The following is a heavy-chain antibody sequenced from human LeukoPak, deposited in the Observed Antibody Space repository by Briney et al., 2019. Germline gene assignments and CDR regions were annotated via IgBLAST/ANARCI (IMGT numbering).Heavy chain of an antibody. CDR2: SRNTADSHTT. CDR1: GFTLSDQY. D-gene: IGHD2-15*01. CDR3: GRDKAYCSGSSCYSAFDI. Sequence: GGSLRLSCAATGFTLSDQYMDWVRQAPGKGLEWVGRSRNTADSHTTEYDASVKGRFTISRDDLKNSLYLQMNSLKTEDTAVYYCGRDKAYCSGSSCYSAFDIWGQGTMVTVSS. V-gene: IGHV3-72*01. J-gene: IGHJ3*02.